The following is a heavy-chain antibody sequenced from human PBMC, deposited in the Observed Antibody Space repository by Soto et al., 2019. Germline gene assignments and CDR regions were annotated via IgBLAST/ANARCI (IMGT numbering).Heavy chain of an antibody. CDR2: ISGGGGST. CDR1: GFTFSSYA. V-gene: IGHV3-23*01. CDR3: ARGYYDILTGYCYYFDY. J-gene: IGHJ4*02. Sequence: EVQLLESGGGLVQPGGSLRLSCAASGFTFSSYAMNWVRQAPGKGLEWVSTISGGGGSTYYADSVKGRFTVSRDNSENTLYLQRNSLRAEDTAVYYCARGYYDILTGYCYYFDYWGQGSLVTVCS. D-gene: IGHD3-9*01.